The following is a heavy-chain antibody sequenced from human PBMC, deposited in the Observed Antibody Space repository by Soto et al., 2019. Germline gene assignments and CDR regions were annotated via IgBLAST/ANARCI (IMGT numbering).Heavy chain of an antibody. CDR2: ISAYNGNT. J-gene: IGHJ3*02. CDR1: GYTFTSYG. V-gene: IGHV1-18*01. D-gene: IGHD3-22*01. CDR3: ARGDYHDSSGPFSDAFDT. Sequence: ASVKVSCKASGYTFTSYGISWVRQAPGQGLEWMGWISAYNGNTNYAQKLQGRVTMTTDTSTSTAYMELRSLRSDDTAVYYCARGDYHDSSGPFSDAFDTWGQGTMVTVSS.